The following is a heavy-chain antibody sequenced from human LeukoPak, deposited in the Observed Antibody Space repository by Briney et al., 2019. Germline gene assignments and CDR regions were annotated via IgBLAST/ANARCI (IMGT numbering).Heavy chain of an antibody. CDR1: GGSISSGSYY. V-gene: IGHV4-61*02. CDR2: IYTSGST. Sequence: PSETLSLTCTVSGGSISSGSYYWSWIRQPAGKGLEWIGRIYTSGSTNYNPSLKSRVTISVDTSKNQFSLKLSSVTAADTAVYYCARPEDYDSRGYSSYFQHWGQGTLVTVSS. D-gene: IGHD3-22*01. J-gene: IGHJ1*01. CDR3: ARPEDYDSRGYSSYFQH.